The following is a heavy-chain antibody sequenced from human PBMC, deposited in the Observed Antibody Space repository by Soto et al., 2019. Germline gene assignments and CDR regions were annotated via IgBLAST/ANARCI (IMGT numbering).Heavy chain of an antibody. V-gene: IGHV4-61*01. J-gene: IGHJ4*02. CDR1: GDSVNSENSY. Sequence: SETLSLTCTVSGDSVNSENSYWNWIRQAPGKGPEWIGYIYYNGGTNYNPSLKSRATILLDTSPNQFSLTLTSVTAADTAVYYCARDGGQGRAVTGDYCGRGSLVTLSS. CDR2: IYYNGGT. CDR3: ARDGGQGRAVTGDY. D-gene: IGHD3-10*01.